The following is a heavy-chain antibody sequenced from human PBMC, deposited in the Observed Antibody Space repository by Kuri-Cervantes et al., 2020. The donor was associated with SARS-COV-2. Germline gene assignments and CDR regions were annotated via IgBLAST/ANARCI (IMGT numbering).Heavy chain of an antibody. CDR1: GGSSSSSSYY. V-gene: IGHV4-39*01. CDR2: IYYSGST. D-gene: IGHD3-10*01. J-gene: IGHJ4*02. Sequence: GSLRLSCTVSGGSSSSSSYYWGWIRQPPGKGLEWIGSIYYSGSTYYNPSLKSRVTISVDTSKNQFSLKLSSVTAADTAVYYCARQRRRVYYGSGGSSHAKGLRNFDYWGQGTLVTVSS. CDR3: ARQRRRVYYGSGGSSHAKGLRNFDY.